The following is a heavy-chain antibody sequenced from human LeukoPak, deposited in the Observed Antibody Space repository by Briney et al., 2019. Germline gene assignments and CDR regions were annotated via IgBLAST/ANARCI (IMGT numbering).Heavy chain of an antibody. Sequence: GGSLRLSCAASGFTISKYWMHWVRQAPGKGLVWVSRINSDGSSTYYADSVKGRFAISRDNAKNTLYLQINSLRAEDTAVYYCASQVRYGLDYWGQATLVTVSS. CDR3: ASQVRYGLDY. D-gene: IGHD1-14*01. CDR2: INSDGSST. V-gene: IGHV3-74*01. J-gene: IGHJ4*02. CDR1: GFTISKYW.